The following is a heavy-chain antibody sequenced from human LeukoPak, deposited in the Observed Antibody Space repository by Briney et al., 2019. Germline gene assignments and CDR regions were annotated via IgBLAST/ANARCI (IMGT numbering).Heavy chain of an antibody. CDR3: ARGGSSSWYEYYFDY. V-gene: IGHV4-34*01. D-gene: IGHD6-13*01. CDR1: GGSFSGYY. J-gene: IGHJ4*02. CDR2: INHSGST. Sequence: SETLSLTCAVYGGSFSGYYWSWIRQPPGKGLEWIGEINHSGSTNYNPSLKSRVTISVDTSKNQFSLKLSSVTAADTAVYHCARGGSSSWYEYYFDYWGQGTLVTVSS.